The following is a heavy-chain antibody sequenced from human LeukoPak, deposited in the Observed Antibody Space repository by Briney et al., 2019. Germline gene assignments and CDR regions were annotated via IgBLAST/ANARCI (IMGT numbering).Heavy chain of an antibody. CDR3: ARIKPISGSYDY. J-gene: IGHJ4*02. CDR1: GYTFTVYY. Sequence: ASVKVSCKASGYTFTVYYMHWVRHAPGQGLGWMGWINPNSGDTNYAQNVQGRVTMTRDTSISTAYMELSTLRSDDTAVYYCARIKPISGSYDYWGQGPLVTVSS. D-gene: IGHD3-22*01. CDR2: INPNSGDT. V-gene: IGHV1-2*02.